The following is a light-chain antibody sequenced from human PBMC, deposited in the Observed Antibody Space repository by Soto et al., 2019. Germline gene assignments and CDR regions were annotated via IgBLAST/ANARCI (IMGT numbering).Light chain of an antibody. CDR3: QQSYSSPPT. Sequence: DIQMTQSPSSLSASVEDRVIITCRARQSISNHLNWYQQKPGKAPKLLIFAASSLQSGVPSRFSGSRSGPEFTLTISRLQPEDVANYYCQQSYSSPPTFGQGTKVEIK. CDR2: AAS. V-gene: IGKV1-39*01. CDR1: QSISNH. J-gene: IGKJ1*01.